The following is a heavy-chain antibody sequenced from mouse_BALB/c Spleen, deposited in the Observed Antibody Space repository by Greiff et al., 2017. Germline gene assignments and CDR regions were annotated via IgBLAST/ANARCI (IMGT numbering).Heavy chain of an antibody. CDR2: IDPENGDT. V-gene: IGHV14-4*02. CDR1: GYTFTSYV. J-gene: IGHJ4*01. D-gene: IGHD2-3*01. CDR3: NENDALYAMDY. Sequence: EVQLQQSGPELVKPGASVKMSCKASGYTFTSYVMHWVKQRPEQGLEWIGWIDPENGDTEYAPKFQGKATMTADTSSNTAYLQLSSLTSEDTAVYYCNENDALYAMDYWGQGTSVTVSS.